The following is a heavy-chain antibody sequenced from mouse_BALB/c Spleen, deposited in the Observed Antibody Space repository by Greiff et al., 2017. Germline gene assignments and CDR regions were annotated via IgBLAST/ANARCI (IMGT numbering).Heavy chain of an antibody. CDR2: ISYDGSN. V-gene: IGHV3-6*02. CDR1: GYSITSGYY. J-gene: IGHJ4*01. D-gene: IGHD2-4*01. CDR3: AREGDYHYAMDY. Sequence: EVKLQESGPGPVKPSQSLSLTCSVTGYSITSGYYWNWIRQFPGNKLEWMGYISYDGSNNYNPSLKNRISITRDTSKNQFFLKLNSVTTEDTATYYCAREGDYHYAMDYWGQGTSVTVSS.